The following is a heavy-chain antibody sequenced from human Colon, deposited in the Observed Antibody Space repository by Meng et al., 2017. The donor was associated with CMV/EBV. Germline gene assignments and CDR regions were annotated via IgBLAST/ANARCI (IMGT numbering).Heavy chain of an antibody. Sequence: SETLSLTCTVSGGSITSTNFHWGWIRRPPGKGLEWIGSMQYSGGTFRNPSLKSRVTISVDTSKNQFSLNLSSVTAADTAVYFCARLPLGYCSTSSCFQHGMDVWGHGTTVTVSS. CDR1: GGSITSTNFH. CDR2: MQYSGGT. V-gene: IGHV4-39*01. J-gene: IGHJ6*02. D-gene: IGHD2-2*01. CDR3: ARLPLGYCSTSSCFQHGMDV.